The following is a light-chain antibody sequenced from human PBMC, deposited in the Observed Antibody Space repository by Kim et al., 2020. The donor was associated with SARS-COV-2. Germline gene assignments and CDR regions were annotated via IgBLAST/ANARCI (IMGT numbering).Light chain of an antibody. Sequence: DIVLTQSPDTLSLSPGDRATLSCRASQSVTSTYVAWYQQKPGQAPWLLIYGTSTRAAGIPGRFSGGGSGTEYTLTISRLEPEDFAIYYCQQFGSSRTWTFGQGTKVDIK. CDR2: GTS. CDR1: QSVTSTY. J-gene: IGKJ1*01. V-gene: IGKV3-20*01. CDR3: QQFGSSRTWT.